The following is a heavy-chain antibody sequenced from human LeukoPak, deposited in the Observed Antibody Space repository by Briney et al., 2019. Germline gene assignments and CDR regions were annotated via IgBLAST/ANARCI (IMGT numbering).Heavy chain of an antibody. V-gene: IGHV3-23*01. CDR2: ISGSGGST. J-gene: IGHJ5*02. CDR3: AKGLWIDYDSSTGYYGGWFAP. D-gene: IGHD3-3*01. Sequence: PGGSLRLSCAASGFTFSTHAMSWVRQDPGKGLEWVSSISGSGGSTYYADSVKGRFTISRDNSKNTLYLQMNSLRAEDTAVYYCAKGLWIDYDSSTGYYGGWFAPWGQGTLVTVSS. CDR1: GFTFSTHA.